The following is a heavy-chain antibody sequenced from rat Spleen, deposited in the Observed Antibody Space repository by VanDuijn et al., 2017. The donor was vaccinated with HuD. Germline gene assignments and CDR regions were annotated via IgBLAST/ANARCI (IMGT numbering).Heavy chain of an antibody. CDR3: ARSDGTPYYLPFPY. CDR2: INSAGNT. Sequence: EVQLQESGPGPVEVSESLSLTCSVTGHSITSSYRWNWIRKFPGNRLEWMGYINSAGNTNSNPSLKSRISISRDTSRNQFFLQVNSVTAEDTATYDCARSDGTPYYLPFPYWGQGTLVTVSS. CDR1: GHSITSSYR. J-gene: IGHJ3*01. V-gene: IGHV3-3*01. D-gene: IGHD1-12*02.